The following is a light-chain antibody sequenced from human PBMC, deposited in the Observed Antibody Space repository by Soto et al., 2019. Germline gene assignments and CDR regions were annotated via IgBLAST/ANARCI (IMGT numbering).Light chain of an antibody. CDR2: LGS. CDR3: MQAVQTPRT. CDR1: QSLLHTNGYNY. J-gene: IGKJ1*01. V-gene: IGKV2-28*01. Sequence: DIVMTQSPLSLPVTPGEPASISCRSSQSLLHTNGYNYLDWYLQKPGQSPQILISLGSNRASGVHDRFSGSGSGTDFRLKISRVEAEDVGVYYCMQAVQTPRTFGQGTKVEIK.